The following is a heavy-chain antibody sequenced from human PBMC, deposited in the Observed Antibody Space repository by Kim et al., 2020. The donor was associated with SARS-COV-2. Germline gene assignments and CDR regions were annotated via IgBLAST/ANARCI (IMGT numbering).Heavy chain of an antibody. V-gene: IGHV4-61*01. Sequence: SETLSLTCTVSGGSVSSGSYYWSWIRQPPGKGLEWIGYIYYSGSTNYNPSLKSRVTISVDTSKNQFSLKLSSVTAADTAVYYCARGAEWIGDLDYWGQGTLVTVSS. J-gene: IGHJ4*02. CDR3: ARGAEWIGDLDY. CDR1: GGSVSSGSYY. CDR2: IYYSGST. D-gene: IGHD3-16*01.